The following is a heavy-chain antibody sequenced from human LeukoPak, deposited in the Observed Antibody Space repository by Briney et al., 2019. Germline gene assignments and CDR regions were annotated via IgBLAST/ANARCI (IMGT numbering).Heavy chain of an antibody. CDR1: GGSISSYY. V-gene: IGHV4-59*01. CDR2: IYYIGST. CDR3: ARTIAAAGTLSFDY. J-gene: IGHJ4*02. D-gene: IGHD6-13*01. Sequence: SETLSLTCTVSGGSISSYYWTWIRQPPGKGLEWIGYIYYIGSTNYNPSLKSRVTISLDTSKNQFSLELSSVVAADTAVYYCARTIAAAGTLSFDYWGQGTLVTVSS.